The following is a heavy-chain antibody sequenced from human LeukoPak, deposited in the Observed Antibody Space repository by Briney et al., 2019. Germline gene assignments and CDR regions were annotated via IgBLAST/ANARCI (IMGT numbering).Heavy chain of an antibody. Sequence: GGSLRLSCAASGFTFSSYWMSWVRQAPGKGLEWVANIKQDGSEKYYVDSVKGRFTISRDNAKNSLYLQMNSLRAEDTAVYYCARGRRHIRFAYYFDYWGQGTLVTVFS. J-gene: IGHJ4*02. CDR1: GFTFSSYW. D-gene: IGHD4-17*01. V-gene: IGHV3-7*01. CDR3: ARGRRHIRFAYYFDY. CDR2: IKQDGSEK.